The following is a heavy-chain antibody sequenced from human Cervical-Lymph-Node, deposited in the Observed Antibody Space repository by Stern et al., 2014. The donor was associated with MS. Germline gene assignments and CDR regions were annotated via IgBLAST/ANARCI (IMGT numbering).Heavy chain of an antibody. CDR1: GFTFSSYW. CDR2: INSDGSST. J-gene: IGHJ6*02. V-gene: IGHV3-74*01. Sequence: EVQLVQSGGGLVQPGGSLRLSCAASGFTFSSYWMHWVRQAPGKGLVWGSRINSDGSSTNYADSVKGRFTISRDNAKNTLYLQMNSLRAEDTAVYYCARDPDYNIAVAGPYGMDVWGQGTTVTVSS. CDR3: ARDPDYNIAVAGPYGMDV. D-gene: IGHD6-19*01.